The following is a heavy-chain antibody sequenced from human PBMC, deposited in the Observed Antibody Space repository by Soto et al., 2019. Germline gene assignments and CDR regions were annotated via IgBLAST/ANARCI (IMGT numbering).Heavy chain of an antibody. CDR3: AKDQAHSSTWYVAGMDV. J-gene: IGHJ6*02. D-gene: IGHD6-13*01. CDR2: ISSNGGST. CDR1: GFSFGNYA. V-gene: IGHV3-64D*08. Sequence: GGSLRLSCSASGFSFGNYAMHWVRQAPGKGLEYVSVISSNGGSTHHADSVKGRFTISRDNSKNTLYLQMSSLTAEDTAMYYCAKDQAHSSTWYVAGMDVSGQATTVTVSS.